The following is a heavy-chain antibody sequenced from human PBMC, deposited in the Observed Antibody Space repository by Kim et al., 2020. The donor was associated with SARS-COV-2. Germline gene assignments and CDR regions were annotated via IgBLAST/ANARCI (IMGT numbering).Heavy chain of an antibody. J-gene: IGHJ3*02. D-gene: IGHD6-25*01. CDR3: ARVPLRHDAFDI. V-gene: IGHV1-8*01. Sequence: GYAQKFQGRVTMTRNTSISTAYMELSSLRSEDTAVYYCARVPLRHDAFDIWGQGTMVTVSS.